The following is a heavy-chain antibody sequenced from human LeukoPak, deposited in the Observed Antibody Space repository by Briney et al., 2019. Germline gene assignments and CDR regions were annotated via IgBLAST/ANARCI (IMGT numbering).Heavy chain of an antibody. CDR1: GGSFNDYY. CDR2: INHGGHT. CDR3: VRGPFGNDAGA. Sequence: SETLSLTCAVSGGSFNDYYWSRIRQSPGKGLEWIGEINHGGHTKYNPPLKSRVTMSVDTSKNQFALKLISVPAADAAAYYCVRGPFGNDAGAWGQGTRVTVSS. J-gene: IGHJ5*02. D-gene: IGHD1-1*01. V-gene: IGHV4-34*01.